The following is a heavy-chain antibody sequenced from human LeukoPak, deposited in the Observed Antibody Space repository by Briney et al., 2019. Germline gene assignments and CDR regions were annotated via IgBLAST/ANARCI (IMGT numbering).Heavy chain of an antibody. Sequence: GRSLRLSCAASGFTVSSNYMSWVRQAPGKGLEWVSVIYRGGDTYYADSVKGRFTISRDNSKNTLYLQMNSLRAEDTAVYYCSTVGYSSSWYAHGAFDIWGQGTMVTVSS. J-gene: IGHJ3*02. V-gene: IGHV3-66*01. D-gene: IGHD6-13*01. CDR2: IYRGGDT. CDR3: STVGYSSSWYAHGAFDI. CDR1: GFTVSSNY.